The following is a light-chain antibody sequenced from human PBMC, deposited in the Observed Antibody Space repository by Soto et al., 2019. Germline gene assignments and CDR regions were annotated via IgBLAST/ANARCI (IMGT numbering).Light chain of an antibody. CDR2: AAS. J-gene: IGKJ1*01. V-gene: IGKV1-9*01. Sequence: IQLTQSPSSLSASVGDRVTITCRASQDIAIYLAWYQQKPGEAPKLLIYAASTLYGGVPSRFSGSGSGTDFALTITSLQSEDFGVYYCQQFDDWPTFGQGTKVDIK. CDR1: QDIAIY. CDR3: QQFDDWPT.